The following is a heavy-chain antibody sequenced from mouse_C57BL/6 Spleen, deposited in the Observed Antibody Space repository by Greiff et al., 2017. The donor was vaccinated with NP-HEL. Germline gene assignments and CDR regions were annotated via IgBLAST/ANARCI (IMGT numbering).Heavy chain of an antibody. Sequence: DVQLVESGGGLVKPGGSLKLSCAASGFTFSSYAMSWVRQTPEKRLEWVATISDGGSYTYYPDNVKGRFTISRDNAKNNLYLQMSHLKSEDTAMYYCARDLEGYAMDYWGQGTSVTVSS. CDR2: ISDGGSYT. J-gene: IGHJ4*01. CDR3: ARDLEGYAMDY. CDR1: GFTFSSYA. V-gene: IGHV5-4*01.